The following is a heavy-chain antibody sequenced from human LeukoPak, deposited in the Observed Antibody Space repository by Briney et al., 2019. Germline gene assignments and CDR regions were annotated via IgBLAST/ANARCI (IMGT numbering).Heavy chain of an antibody. CDR3: ARDRTGRNTAQDDY. CDR1: GGSFSGYY. CDR2: INHSGST. Sequence: PSETLSLTCAVYGGSFSGYYWSWIRQPPGKGLEWIGEINHSGSTNYNPSLKSRVTMSVDTSKNQFSLKLSSVTAADTAVYYCARDRTGRNTAQDDYWGQGTLVTVSS. J-gene: IGHJ4*02. D-gene: IGHD5-18*01. V-gene: IGHV4-34*01.